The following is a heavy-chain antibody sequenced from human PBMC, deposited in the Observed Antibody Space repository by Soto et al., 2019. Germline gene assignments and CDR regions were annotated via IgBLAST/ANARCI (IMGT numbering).Heavy chain of an antibody. D-gene: IGHD2-2*01. J-gene: IGHJ6*02. V-gene: IGHV3-30*18. Sequence: GGSLRLSCAASGFTFSSYGVHWVRQAPGKGLEWVAVISYDGSNKYYADSVKGRFTISRDNSKNTLYLQMNSLRAEDTAVYYCAKDRGVVVPAAMYYYYGMDVWGQGTTVTVSS. CDR2: ISYDGSNK. CDR3: AKDRGVVVPAAMYYYYGMDV. CDR1: GFTFSSYG.